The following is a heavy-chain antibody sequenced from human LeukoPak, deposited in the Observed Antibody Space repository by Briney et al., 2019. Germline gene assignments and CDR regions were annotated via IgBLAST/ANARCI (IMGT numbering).Heavy chain of an antibody. CDR3: ATGSVLRFLEWLTAFDY. D-gene: IGHD3-3*01. V-gene: IGHV1-46*01. J-gene: IGHJ4*02. CDR1: GYTFTSYY. Sequence: ASVKVSCKASGYTFTSYYMHWMRQAPGQGLEWMGIISPSGGSTSYAQKFQGRVTMTEDTSTDTAYMELSSLRSEDTAVYYCATGSVLRFLEWLTAFDYWGQGTLVTVSS. CDR2: ISPSGGST.